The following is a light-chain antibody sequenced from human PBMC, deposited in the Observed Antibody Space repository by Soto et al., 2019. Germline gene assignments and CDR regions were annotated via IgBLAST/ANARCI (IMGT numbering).Light chain of an antibody. Sequence: IVVTKSPINMSESPGERATLSCRASQSFSSSYLAWYQHKPGQAPRLLIYGASIRATGIPDRFSGSGSGTDFTLTISRLEPEDFAVYYCQQYGISGTFGQGTKVDIK. CDR1: QSFSSSY. J-gene: IGKJ1*01. CDR3: QQYGISGT. CDR2: GAS. V-gene: IGKV3-20*01.